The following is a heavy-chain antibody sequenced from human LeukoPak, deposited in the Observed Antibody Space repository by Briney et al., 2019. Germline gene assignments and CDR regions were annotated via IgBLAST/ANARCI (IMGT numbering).Heavy chain of an antibody. CDR1: GFTFSNYW. Sequence: GGSLRLSCAAPGFTFSNYWMHWVRPAPGKGLVWVSRVNSDGSTTNYADSVKGRFTISRDNAENTLYMRMNSLRPEDTAVYYCARGYYSSSRFDSWGQGTLVTVSS. J-gene: IGHJ4*02. V-gene: IGHV3-74*01. CDR2: VNSDGSTT. CDR3: ARGYYSSSRFDS. D-gene: IGHD6-13*01.